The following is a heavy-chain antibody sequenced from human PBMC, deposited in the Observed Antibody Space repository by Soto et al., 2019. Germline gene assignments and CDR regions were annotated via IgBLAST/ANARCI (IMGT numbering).Heavy chain of an antibody. Sequence: QVQLVQSGAEVKKPGSSVKVSCKASGGTFSSYTITWVRQAPGQGLEWMGGIIPIFGTANYAQKFQGRVTITADESTSTAYMELSSLRSEDTAVYYCAREGGSGSCRYYAMDVWGRGTTVTDSS. CDR2: IIPIFGTA. D-gene: IGHD3-10*01. CDR3: AREGGSGSCRYYAMDV. V-gene: IGHV1-69*12. J-gene: IGHJ6*02. CDR1: GGTFSSYT.